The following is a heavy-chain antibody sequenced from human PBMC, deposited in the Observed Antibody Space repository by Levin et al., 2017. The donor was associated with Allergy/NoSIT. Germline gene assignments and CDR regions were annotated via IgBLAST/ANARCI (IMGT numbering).Heavy chain of an antibody. CDR2: INPNTGGT. CDR1: GYTFTDYY. D-gene: IGHD3-16*01. Sequence: PGASVKVSCKASGYTFTDYYMHWVRQAPGQGLEWMGCINPNTGGTTYAQKFQDRVTMTRDTSIDTGYMDLSRLRSDDTAVYYCATWGGDYWGQGTLVTVSS. V-gene: IGHV1-2*02. J-gene: IGHJ4*02. CDR3: ATWGGDY.